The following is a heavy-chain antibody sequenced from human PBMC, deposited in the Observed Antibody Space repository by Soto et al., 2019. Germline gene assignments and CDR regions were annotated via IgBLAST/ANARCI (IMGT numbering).Heavy chain of an antibody. D-gene: IGHD3-16*01. V-gene: IGHV3-9*01. J-gene: IGHJ4*02. Sequence: GGSLILSCSFSGFTFDDNSMHLVREAPEKGLEWVSGINWKSDIGYADSVKGRFTISRDNAENSLYLQMNSLRAEDTALYYCAISQDRGGRTTFIYWGQGTQVTVSS. CDR1: GFTFDDNS. CDR3: AISQDRGGRTTFIY. CDR2: INWKSDI.